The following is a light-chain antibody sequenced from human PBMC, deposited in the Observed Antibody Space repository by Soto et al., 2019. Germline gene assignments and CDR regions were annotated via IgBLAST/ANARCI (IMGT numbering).Light chain of an antibody. V-gene: IGKV3-15*01. Sequence: EIVMTQSPAILSVSPGERATLSCGASQSVGRNLAWYQQKPGQTPRLLIYDASTRATGIPARFSGSGSGTEFTLTISSLQSEDFAVYHCQQYNNWPIAFGQGTRLEIK. CDR3: QQYNNWPIA. CDR2: DAS. J-gene: IGKJ5*01. CDR1: QSVGRN.